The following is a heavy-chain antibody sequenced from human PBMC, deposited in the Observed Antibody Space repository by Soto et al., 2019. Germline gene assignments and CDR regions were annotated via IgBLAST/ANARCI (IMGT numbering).Heavy chain of an antibody. CDR3: ARRSDWSDY. CDR1: GYTFTSYG. D-gene: IGHD3-9*01. V-gene: IGHV1-18*01. CDR2: ISAYNGNT. J-gene: IGHJ4*02. Sequence: QVQLVQSGAEVKKPGASVKVSCKASGYTFTSYGIGWVRQAPGQGLEWMGWISAYNGNTNYAQKLQGRVPMTTDTPTSTADMELRSRRSDDTAVYYCARRSDWSDYWGQGTLVTVAS.